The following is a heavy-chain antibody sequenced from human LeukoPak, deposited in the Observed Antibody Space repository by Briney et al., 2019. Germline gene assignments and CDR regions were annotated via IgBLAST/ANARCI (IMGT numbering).Heavy chain of an antibody. D-gene: IGHD3-16*01. CDR3: ARDGKSRGRAQVEVGNFDY. Sequence: PGGSLRLSCAASGFTFSSYGMHWVSQAPGKGLEWVAVIWYDGSNKYYADSVKGRFTISRDNSKNTLYLQMNSLRAEDTAVYYCARDGKSRGRAQVEVGNFDYWGQGTLVTVSS. J-gene: IGHJ4*02. CDR2: IWYDGSNK. CDR1: GFTFSSYG. V-gene: IGHV3-33*01.